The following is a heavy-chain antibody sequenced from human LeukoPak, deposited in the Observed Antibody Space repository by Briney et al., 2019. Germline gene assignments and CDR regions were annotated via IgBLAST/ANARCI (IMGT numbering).Heavy chain of an antibody. CDR2: ISGSGGST. Sequence: GGSLRLSCAASGFTFSSYAMSWVRQAPGKGLEWVSAISGSGGSTYYADSVKGRFTISRDNSKNTLYLQMNSLIAEDTAVYYCAKSWNYYDSSGDDALDIWGQGTMVTVSS. D-gene: IGHD3-22*01. CDR3: AKSWNYYDSSGDDALDI. V-gene: IGHV3-23*01. J-gene: IGHJ3*02. CDR1: GFTFSSYA.